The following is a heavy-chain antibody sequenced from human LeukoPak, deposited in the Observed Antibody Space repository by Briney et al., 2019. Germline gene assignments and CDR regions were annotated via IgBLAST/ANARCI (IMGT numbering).Heavy chain of an antibody. CDR2: ISSSSSYI. J-gene: IGHJ4*02. D-gene: IGHD3-22*01. V-gene: IGHV3-21*01. CDR1: GFTVSSNY. Sequence: PGGSLRLSCAASGFTVSSNYMSWVRQAPGKGLEWVSSISSSSSYIYYADSVKGRFTISRDNAKNSLYLQMNSLRAEDTAVYYCARDYLYYYDSSGYVDYWGQGTLVTVSS. CDR3: ARDYLYYYDSSGYVDY.